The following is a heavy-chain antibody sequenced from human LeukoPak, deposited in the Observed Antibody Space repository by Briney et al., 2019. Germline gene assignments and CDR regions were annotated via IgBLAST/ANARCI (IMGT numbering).Heavy chain of an antibody. CDR2: IYYSGST. J-gene: IGHJ4*02. CDR3: ARGTLWSSSWLDY. Sequence: KTSETLSLTCRVSGGSIRSYYWSWIRQPPGKGLEWIGYIYYSGSTNYNPSLKSRVTMSVDTSKNQFALELSSVTAADTAVYYCARGTLWSSSWLDYWGQGTLVTVSS. CDR1: GGSIRSYY. D-gene: IGHD6-13*01. V-gene: IGHV4-59*01.